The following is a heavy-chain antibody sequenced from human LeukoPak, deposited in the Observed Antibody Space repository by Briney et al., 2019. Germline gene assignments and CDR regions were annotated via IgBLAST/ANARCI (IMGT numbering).Heavy chain of an antibody. J-gene: IGHJ5*01. Sequence: GGSLRLSCVASGFTFSDYWMTWVRQAPGKGLEWVANIKEDGSVRYYVDSVKGRFTISRDNAKNSLYLQLNSLRVEDTAVYYCATEGTDGRGSFGWFDSWGEGALVTVSS. CDR1: GFTFSDYW. CDR2: IKEDGSVR. D-gene: IGHD3-10*01. CDR3: ATEGTDGRGSFGWFDS. V-gene: IGHV3-7*01.